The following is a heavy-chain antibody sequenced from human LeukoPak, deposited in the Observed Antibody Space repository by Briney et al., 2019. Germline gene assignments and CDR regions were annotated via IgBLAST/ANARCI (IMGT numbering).Heavy chain of an antibody. D-gene: IGHD3-3*01. J-gene: IGHJ5*02. CDR1: GYAFTNYA. CDR3: ARMSITIFGVVIYNWFDP. Sequence: ASVKVSCKASGYAFTNYAISWVRQAPGQGLEWMGWISAYNGNTNYAQKLQGRVTMTTDTSTSTAYMELRSLRSDDTAVYYCARMSITIFGVVIYNWFDPWGQGTLVTVSS. V-gene: IGHV1-18*01. CDR2: ISAYNGNT.